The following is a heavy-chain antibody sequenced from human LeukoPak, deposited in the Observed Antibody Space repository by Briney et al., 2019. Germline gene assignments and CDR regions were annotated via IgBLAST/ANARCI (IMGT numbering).Heavy chain of an antibody. J-gene: IGHJ5*02. D-gene: IGHD1-1*01. CDR3: ARHGTSGTNLNWFDP. CDR2: FYYSGNT. CDR1: GGSISSYY. Sequence: SETLSLTCTVSGGSISSYYWSWIRQPPGKGLEWIGYFYYSGNTNYNPSLKSRVTISVDTSKNQFSLKLSSVTAADTAVYYCARHGTSGTNLNWFDPWGQGTLVTVSS. V-gene: IGHV4-59*01.